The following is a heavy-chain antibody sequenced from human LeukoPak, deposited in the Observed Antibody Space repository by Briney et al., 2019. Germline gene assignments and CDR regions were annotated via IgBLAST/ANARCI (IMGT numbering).Heavy chain of an antibody. CDR1: GYTFTSYG. J-gene: IGHJ3*02. D-gene: IGHD3/OR15-3a*01. CDR2: ISAYNGNT. V-gene: IGHV1-18*01. CDR3: ARDQEDYDFWTEDAFDI. Sequence: ASVKVSCKASGYTFTSYGISWVRQAPGQGLEWMGRISAYNGNTNYAQKLQGRVTMTTDTSTSTAYVELRSLRSDDTAVYYCARDQEDYDFWTEDAFDIWGQGTMVTVSS.